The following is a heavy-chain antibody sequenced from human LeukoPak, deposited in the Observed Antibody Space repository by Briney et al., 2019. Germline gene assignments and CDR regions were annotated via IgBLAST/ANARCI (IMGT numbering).Heavy chain of an antibody. CDR1: GFTFSSHW. V-gene: IGHV3-21*01. J-gene: IGHJ4*02. CDR3: ASSPYDSSGYLAY. CDR2: ISSSSSYI. D-gene: IGHD3-22*01. Sequence: SGGSLRLSCTASGFTFSSHWMTWVRQAPGKGLEWVSSISSSSSYIYYADSVKGRFTISRDNAKNSLYLQMNSLRAEDTAVYYCASSPYDSSGYLAYWGQGTLVTVSS.